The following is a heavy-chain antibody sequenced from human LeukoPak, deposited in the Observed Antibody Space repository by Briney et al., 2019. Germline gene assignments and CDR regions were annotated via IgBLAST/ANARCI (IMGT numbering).Heavy chain of an antibody. V-gene: IGHV5-51*01. CDR1: GYSFTSYC. D-gene: IGHD3-10*01. CDR3: ARHNYGSGSYYNHADY. CDR2: IYPGESDT. Sequence: EPLQISCKASGYSFTSYCIGWVRQLPGKGLEWMGIIYPGESDTRYSPSFQGQVTISAGKSISTAYLQWSSLKASDTAMYYCARHNYGSGSYYNHADYWGQGTLVTVSS. J-gene: IGHJ4*02.